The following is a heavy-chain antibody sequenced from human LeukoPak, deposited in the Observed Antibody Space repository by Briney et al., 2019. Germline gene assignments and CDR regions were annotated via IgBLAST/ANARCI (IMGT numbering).Heavy chain of an antibody. J-gene: IGHJ3*02. V-gene: IGHV3-7*03. D-gene: IGHD3-16*01. CDR1: GFTFSRFW. CDR2: IYQSGGRN. Sequence: AGSLTLSCAASGFTFSRFWMNWVRQAPGRGLEWVANIYQSGGRNNYVDSVKGRFTISRDNAKNSLFLEMSSLRADDTAVYFCARDVEGGTFDIWGQGTTVTVSS. CDR3: ARDVEGGTFDI.